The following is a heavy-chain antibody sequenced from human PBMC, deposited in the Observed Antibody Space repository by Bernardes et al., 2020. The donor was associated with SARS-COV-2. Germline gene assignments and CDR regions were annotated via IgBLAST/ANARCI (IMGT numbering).Heavy chain of an antibody. V-gene: IGHV3-23*01. D-gene: IGHD1-26*01. Sequence: GGSLRLSCAASGFSFSSHAMSWVRQAPGKGLEWVSAISGSGASAYYADSVKGRFTIYRDNSKNTLYLQMNSLSAEDTAVYYCAKTPAPNSWNYYYYGMVVWGQGTPVTVSS. CDR2: ISGSGASA. CDR1: GFSFSSHA. J-gene: IGHJ6*02. CDR3: AKTPAPNSWNYYYYGMVV.